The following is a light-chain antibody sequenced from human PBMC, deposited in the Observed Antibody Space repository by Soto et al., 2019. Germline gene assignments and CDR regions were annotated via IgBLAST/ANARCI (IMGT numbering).Light chain of an antibody. CDR3: QQYGSSFRT. V-gene: IGKV3-20*01. J-gene: IGKJ1*01. CDR1: QSVSSSY. CDR2: GAS. Sequence: EIVLTQSPGTLSLSPGERATLPCRASQSVSSSYLAWYQQKPGQAPRLLIYGASSRATGIPDRFSGSGSGTDFTLTISRLEPEDFAVYYCQQYGSSFRTFGQGTKVDIK.